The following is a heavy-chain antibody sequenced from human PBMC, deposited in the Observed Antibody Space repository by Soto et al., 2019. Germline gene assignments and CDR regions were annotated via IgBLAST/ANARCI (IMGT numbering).Heavy chain of an antibody. D-gene: IGHD2-8*02. CDR2: IYSGGSR. CDR3: TRALPDFETTGHYIDY. J-gene: IGHJ4*02. CDR1: GFAVSNHY. Sequence: GGSLRLSCSASGFAVSNHYMTWVRQAPGKGLEWVSVIYSGGSRYYADSVKGRFAISRDHSKNTLYLQMNSLTAEDTAVYYCTRALPDFETTGHYIDYWGQGTLVTVSS. V-gene: IGHV3-53*01.